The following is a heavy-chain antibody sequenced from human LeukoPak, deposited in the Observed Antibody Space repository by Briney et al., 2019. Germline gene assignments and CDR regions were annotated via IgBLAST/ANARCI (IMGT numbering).Heavy chain of an antibody. D-gene: IGHD1-26*01. V-gene: IGHV3-7*03. Sequence: PGGPLRFPCAASGLPFRNNWMTWVRQGPGKGRGWVDNIKHDGSEKYYIASVKGRFTISRDNSKNTLYLQMSSLRAEDTAVYYCAISGGYWAWAHWGQGTLVTVSS. CDR1: GLPFRNNW. CDR2: IKHDGSEK. J-gene: IGHJ4*02. CDR3: AISGGYWAWAH.